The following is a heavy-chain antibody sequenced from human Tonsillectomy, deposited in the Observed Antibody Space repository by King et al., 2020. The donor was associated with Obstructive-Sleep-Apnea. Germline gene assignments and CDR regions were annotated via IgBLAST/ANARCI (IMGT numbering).Heavy chain of an antibody. D-gene: IGHD1-26*01. CDR3: TTHSDLFEY. V-gene: IGHV3-15*01. CDR1: GFTFSKAW. Sequence: VQLVESGGGLVKPGGSLRLPCAASGFTFSKAWMSWVRQAPGKGLEWVGRIKSKTDGGTTEYAAPGKGSITISIDDSKNTFDLQMNSLKTEDTAWYYCTTHSDLFEYWGQGTLVTVSS. CDR2: IKSKTDGGTT. J-gene: IGHJ4*02.